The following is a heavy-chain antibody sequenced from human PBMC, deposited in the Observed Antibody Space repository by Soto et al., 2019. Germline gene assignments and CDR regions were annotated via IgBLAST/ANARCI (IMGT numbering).Heavy chain of an antibody. Sequence: EVQLLESGGGLVQSGGSLRLSCAASGFTFSTYAMSWVRQAPGKGLEWVSAISGTGGSTYYADSMKGRFTISRDNSKNTLYLQMNSLRAEDTAVYYCAKNWDTTSSSSSHWGQGTLVTVSS. CDR3: AKNWDTTSSSSSH. CDR2: ISGTGGST. D-gene: IGHD6-6*01. J-gene: IGHJ4*02. CDR1: GFTFSTYA. V-gene: IGHV3-23*01.